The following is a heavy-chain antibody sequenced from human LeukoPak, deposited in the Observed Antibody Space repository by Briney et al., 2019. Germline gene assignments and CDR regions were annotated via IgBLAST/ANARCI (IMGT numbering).Heavy chain of an antibody. Sequence: SETLSLTCTVSGGSISSHYWSWVRQPPGKGLEWIGYIYDSGSTNYNPSLKSRVTISVDTSKNQFSLKLSSVTVADTAVYYCARLVAYCSSTSCSDYWGQGTLVTVSS. CDR2: IYDSGST. CDR3: ARLVAYCSSTSCSDY. J-gene: IGHJ4*02. D-gene: IGHD2-2*01. V-gene: IGHV4-59*11. CDR1: GGSISSHY.